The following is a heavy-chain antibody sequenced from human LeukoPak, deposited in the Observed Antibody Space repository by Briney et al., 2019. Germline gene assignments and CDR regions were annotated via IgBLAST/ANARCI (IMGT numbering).Heavy chain of an antibody. D-gene: IGHD1-26*01. J-gene: IGHJ4*02. CDR3: ARADSGSYPNPPDY. CDR1: GFTFSSSA. CDR2: ISGSGGST. V-gene: IGHV3-23*01. Sequence: PGGSLRLSCAASGFTFSSSAMSWVRQAPGKGLEWVSGISGSGGSTYYADSVRGRFTISRDNSKNTLYLQMNSLRAGDTAVYYCARADSGSYPNPPDYWGQGTLVTVSS.